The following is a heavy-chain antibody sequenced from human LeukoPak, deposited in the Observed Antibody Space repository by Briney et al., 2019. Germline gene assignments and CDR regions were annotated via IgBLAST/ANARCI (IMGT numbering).Heavy chain of an antibody. CDR1: GFTVSSNY. CDR3: AKWGDYDVLTGYYVPDY. V-gene: IGHV3-23*01. D-gene: IGHD3-9*01. Sequence: GGSLRLSCAASGFTVSSNYMSWVRQAPGKGLEWVSAILGSGVTTYYADSVKGRFTVSRDNSKSTLYLQMNTLRAEDTALYYCAKWGDYDVLTGYYVPDYWGQGTLVTVSS. J-gene: IGHJ4*02. CDR2: ILGSGVTT.